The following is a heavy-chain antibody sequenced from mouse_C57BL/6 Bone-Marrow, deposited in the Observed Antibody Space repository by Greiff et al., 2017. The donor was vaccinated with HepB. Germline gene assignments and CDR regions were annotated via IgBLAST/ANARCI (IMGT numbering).Heavy chain of an antibody. J-gene: IGHJ1*03. V-gene: IGHV1-69*01. CDR1: GYTFTSYW. CDR2: IDPSDSYT. Sequence: VQLQQPGAELVMPGASVKLSCKASGYTFTSYWMHWVKQRPGQGLEWIGEIDPSDSYTNYNQKFKGKSTLTVDKSSSTAYMQLSSLTSEDSAVYYCARRDYYYGSSYEDWYFDVWGTGTTVTVSS. D-gene: IGHD1-1*01. CDR3: ARRDYYYGSSYEDWYFDV.